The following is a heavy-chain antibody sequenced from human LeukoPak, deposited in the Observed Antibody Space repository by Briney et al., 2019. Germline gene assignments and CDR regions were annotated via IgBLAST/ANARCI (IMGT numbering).Heavy chain of an antibody. CDR1: GGSFSGYY. Sequence: SETLSLTCAVYGGSFSGYYWSWIRQPPGKGLEWIGEINHSGSTNYNPSLKSRVTISVDTSKNQFSLKLSSVTAADTAVYYCARRILAYCGGECSGHWFDPWGQGTLVTVSS. CDR3: ARRILAYCGGECSGHWFDP. D-gene: IGHD2-21*01. CDR2: INHSGST. V-gene: IGHV4-34*01. J-gene: IGHJ5*02.